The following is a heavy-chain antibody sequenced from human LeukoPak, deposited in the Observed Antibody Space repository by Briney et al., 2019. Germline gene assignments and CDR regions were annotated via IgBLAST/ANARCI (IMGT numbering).Heavy chain of an antibody. J-gene: IGHJ4*02. CDR2: IHYSGST. CDR1: GDPISTNY. CDR3: ARRAINSVMFDY. Sequence: PSETLSLTCTVSGDPISTNYWSSIRQPPRNGPQCIGYIHYSGSTNYNPSLSSRVTISVDTSKNQFSLKLSSATAADTAVYFCARRAINSVMFDYWGQGTLVTVSS. V-gene: IGHV4-59*08. D-gene: IGHD3-16*01.